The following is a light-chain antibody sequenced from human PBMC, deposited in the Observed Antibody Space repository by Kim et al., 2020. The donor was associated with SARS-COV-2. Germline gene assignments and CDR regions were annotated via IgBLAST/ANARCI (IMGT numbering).Light chain of an antibody. CDR2: DAS. CDR1: QRIAND. J-gene: IGKJ1*01. Sequence: SLSPGESTALCCNASQRIANDLAWSQHKPGHPPTLPIYDASYRATGIPARFSGSGSGTDFTLTISSLEPEDFAVYYCQQRRDWTFGQGTKVDIK. V-gene: IGKV3-11*01. CDR3: QQRRDWT.